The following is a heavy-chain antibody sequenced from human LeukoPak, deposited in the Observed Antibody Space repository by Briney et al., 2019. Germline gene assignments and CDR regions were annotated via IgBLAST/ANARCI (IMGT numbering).Heavy chain of an antibody. J-gene: IGHJ5*02. D-gene: IGHD2-2*01. CDR1: GFTFSSYW. Sequence: GSLRLSCAASGFTFSSYWMHWVRQAPGKGLVWVSRINSDGSSTSYADSVKGRFTISRDNAKNTLYLQMGSLRAEDTAVYYCARDRSTTYNWFDPWGQGTLVTVSS. V-gene: IGHV3-74*01. CDR3: ARDRSTTYNWFDP. CDR2: INSDGSST.